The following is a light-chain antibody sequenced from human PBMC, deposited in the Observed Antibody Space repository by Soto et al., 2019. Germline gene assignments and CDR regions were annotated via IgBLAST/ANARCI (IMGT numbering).Light chain of an antibody. CDR3: QNYNRAPLT. V-gene: IGKV1-27*01. CDR2: AAS. J-gene: IGKJ3*01. Sequence: DIQMTQSPSSLSASVGDTVTITCRASQGISNSLAWFQQKPGRVPQFLIYAASTLQPGVPPRFSGSGSGTDFTLTISSLQPEDVATHYCQNYNRAPLTFGPGTRV. CDR1: QGISNS.